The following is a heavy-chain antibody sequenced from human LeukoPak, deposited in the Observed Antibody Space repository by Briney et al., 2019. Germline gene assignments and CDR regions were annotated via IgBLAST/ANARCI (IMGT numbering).Heavy chain of an antibody. Sequence: GGSLRLSCAASGFTFSSYWMSWVRQAPGKGLEWVASIKQDGSDKYYVDSVKGRFTISRDNAKNSLYLQMNSLRVEDTAVYYCVRDFSLTRLERPFDYWGQGTLVTVSS. CDR3: VRDFSLTRLERPFDY. D-gene: IGHD1-1*01. J-gene: IGHJ4*02. V-gene: IGHV3-7*01. CDR1: GFTFSSYW. CDR2: IKQDGSDK.